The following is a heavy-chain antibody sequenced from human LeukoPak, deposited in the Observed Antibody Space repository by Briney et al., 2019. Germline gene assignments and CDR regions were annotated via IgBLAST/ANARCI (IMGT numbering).Heavy chain of an antibody. CDR2: IYYTGSS. J-gene: IGHJ4*02. D-gene: IGHD6-19*01. CDR3: ARHSGSRTKFYYFDY. CDR1: GGSINSYC. Sequence: SETLSLTCTVSGGSINSYCWSWIRQPPGKGLEWIGYIYYTGSSSYNPSLKSRVTISVDTSKNQFSLKLSSVTAADTAVYYCARHSGSRTKFYYFDYWGQGTLVTVSS. V-gene: IGHV4-59*01.